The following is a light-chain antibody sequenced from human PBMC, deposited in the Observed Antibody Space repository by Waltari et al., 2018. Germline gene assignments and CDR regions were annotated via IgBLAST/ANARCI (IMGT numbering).Light chain of an antibody. J-gene: IGLJ2*01. CDR2: EVT. V-gene: IGLV2-18*02. Sequence: YKRVSWYQQPPGTAPKLIIFEVTNRPSGVPDRFSGSQSGYTASLTISGLQAEDEAHYYCAAWTDTSKIVFGGGTRVTVL. CDR3: AAWTDTSKIV. CDR1: YKR.